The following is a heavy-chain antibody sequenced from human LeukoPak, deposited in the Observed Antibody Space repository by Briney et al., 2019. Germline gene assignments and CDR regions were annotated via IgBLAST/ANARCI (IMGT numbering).Heavy chain of an antibody. V-gene: IGHV3-21*01. CDR2: ISSSSYI. D-gene: IGHD4-17*01. CDR3: ARATASADYGDFVQTYDAFDI. Sequence: GGSLRLSCAASGFTFSSYSMNWVRQAPGKGLEWVSSISSSSYIYYADSVKGRFTISRDNAKNSLYLQMNSLRAEDTAVYYCARATASADYGDFVQTYDAFDIWGQGTMVTVSS. J-gene: IGHJ3*02. CDR1: GFTFSSYS.